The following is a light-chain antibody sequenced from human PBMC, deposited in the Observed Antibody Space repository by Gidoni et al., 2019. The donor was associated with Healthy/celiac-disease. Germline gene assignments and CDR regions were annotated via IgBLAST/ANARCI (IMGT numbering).Light chain of an antibody. J-gene: IGLJ3*02. V-gene: IGLV4-69*01. Sequence: QLVLTQSPSASASLGASVKITCTLSPVHSSEPIAWHQQRPQKGPRFLMILKSDGTHNKGDGIPERFSGSSSGAERSLIISSLQSEDEADYYCQTWITGIPVFGGGTKLTVL. CDR2: LKSDGTH. CDR3: QTWITGIPV. CDR1: PVHSSEP.